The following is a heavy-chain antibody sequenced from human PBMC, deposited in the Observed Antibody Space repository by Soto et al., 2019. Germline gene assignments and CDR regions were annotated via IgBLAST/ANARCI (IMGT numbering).Heavy chain of an antibody. CDR2: IIPIFGTT. CDR1: GGTFSSYA. Sequence: SVKVSCKASGGTFSSYAISWVRQAPGQGLEWMGGIIPIFGTTNYAQKLQGRVTLTADTSTSTAYMELSSLRSEDTAVYYCARAYPQQLERTDLWGQGTLVTVSS. CDR3: ARAYPQQLERTDL. V-gene: IGHV1-69*06. D-gene: IGHD6-13*01. J-gene: IGHJ5*02.